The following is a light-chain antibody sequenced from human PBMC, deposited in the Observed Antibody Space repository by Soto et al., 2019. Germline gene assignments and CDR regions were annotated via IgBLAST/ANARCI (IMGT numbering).Light chain of an antibody. CDR3: QQYNNWPLA. J-gene: IGKJ4*01. Sequence: EIVMTQSPATLSLSPGESATLSCRASQSISSNLAWYQQKTGQAPRLLIYGESTRATGIPDRFSGSGSGTELNLTINRLQSEDFAVYYCQQYNNWPLAFGGGTKVDIK. V-gene: IGKV3-15*01. CDR1: QSISSN. CDR2: GES.